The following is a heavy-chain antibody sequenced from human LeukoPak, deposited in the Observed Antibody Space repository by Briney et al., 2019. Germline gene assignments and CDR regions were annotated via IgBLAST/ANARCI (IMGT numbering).Heavy chain of an antibody. CDR3: ARLLIAVAGNNWFDP. CDR1: GFTFSSYG. D-gene: IGHD6-19*01. V-gene: IGHV3-30*03. CDR2: ISYDGSNK. J-gene: IGHJ5*02. Sequence: GGSLRLSCAASGFTFSSYGMHWVRQAPGKGLEWVAVISYDGSNKYYADSVKGRFTISRDNAKNSLYLQMNSLRAEDTAVYYCARLLIAVAGNNWFDPWGQGTLVTVSS.